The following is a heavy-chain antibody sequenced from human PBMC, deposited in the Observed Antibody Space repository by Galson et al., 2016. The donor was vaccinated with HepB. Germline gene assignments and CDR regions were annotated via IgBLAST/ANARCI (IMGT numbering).Heavy chain of an antibody. Sequence: SVKVSCKASGYTFNNYFLHWLRQAPGQRLEWMGWITSGSGDTIYSQNFQGRLTITRDTSATTAYMELSGLGSEDTAIYFCAKGAGGYYDYWGQGTTVTVSS. D-gene: IGHD1-26*01. V-gene: IGHV1-3*01. J-gene: IGHJ4*03. CDR1: GYTFNNYF. CDR2: ITSGSGDT. CDR3: AKGAGGYYDY.